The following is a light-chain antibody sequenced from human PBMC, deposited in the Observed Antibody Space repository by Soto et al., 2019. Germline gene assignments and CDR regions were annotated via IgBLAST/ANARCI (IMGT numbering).Light chain of an antibody. CDR1: QSVSSSY. J-gene: IGKJ1*01. CDR2: GAS. V-gene: IGKV3-20*01. CDR3: QKYGSSPPWT. Sequence: IVLTQSPGTLSLSPGERPTLSCRASQSVSSSYLAWYQQKPGQAPTLLIYGASSRATGIPDRFSGSGSGTDFTLTISRLEPEDFAVYYCQKYGSSPPWTFGQGTKVDIK.